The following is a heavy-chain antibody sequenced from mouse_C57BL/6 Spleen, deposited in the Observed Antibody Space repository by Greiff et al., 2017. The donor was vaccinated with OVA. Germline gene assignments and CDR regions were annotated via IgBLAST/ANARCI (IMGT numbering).Heavy chain of an antibody. Sequence: VQLQQSGPVLVKPGASVKMSCKASGYTFTDYYMNWVKQSHGKSLEWIGVINPYNGGTSYNQKFKGKATLTVDKSSSTAYMELNSLTSEDSAVYYWAVTTVVEAMDYWGQGTSVTVSS. CDR1: GYTFTDYY. D-gene: IGHD1-1*01. CDR2: INPYNGGT. V-gene: IGHV1-19*01. J-gene: IGHJ4*01. CDR3: AVTTVVEAMDY.